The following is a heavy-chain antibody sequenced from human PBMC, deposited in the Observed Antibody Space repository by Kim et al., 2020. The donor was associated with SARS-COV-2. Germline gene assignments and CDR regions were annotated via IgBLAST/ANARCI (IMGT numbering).Heavy chain of an antibody. D-gene: IGHD3-10*01. V-gene: IGHV4-39*01. CDR2: IYYSGST. Sequence: SETLSLTCTVSGGSISSSSYYWGWIRQPPGKGLEWIGSIYYSGSTYYNPSLKSRVTISVDTSKNQFSLKLSSVTAADTAVYYCARHRGKYYYGSGSPALDYYYYGMDVWGQGTTVTVSS. J-gene: IGHJ6*02. CDR3: ARHRGKYYYGSGSPALDYYYYGMDV. CDR1: GGSISSSSYY.